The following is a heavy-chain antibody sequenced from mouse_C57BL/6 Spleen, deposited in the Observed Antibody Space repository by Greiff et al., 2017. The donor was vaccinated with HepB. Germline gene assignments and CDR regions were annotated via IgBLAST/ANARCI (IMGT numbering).Heavy chain of an antibody. Sequence: VKLQQSGPELVKPGASVKISCKASGYSFTSYYIHWVKQRPGQGLEWIGWIYPGSGNTKYNEKFKGKATLTADTSSSTAYMQLSSLTSEDSAVYYCARHYYGSSAWFAYWGQGTLVTVSA. CDR1: GYSFTSYY. V-gene: IGHV1-66*01. J-gene: IGHJ3*01. CDR3: ARHYYGSSAWFAY. D-gene: IGHD1-1*01. CDR2: IYPGSGNT.